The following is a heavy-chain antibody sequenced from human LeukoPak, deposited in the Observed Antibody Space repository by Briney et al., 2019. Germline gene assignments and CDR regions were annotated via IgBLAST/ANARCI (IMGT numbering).Heavy chain of an antibody. CDR1: GFTFSSYS. D-gene: IGHD2-2*01. Sequence: PGGSLRLSCAASGFTFSSYSMNWVRQAPGKGLEWVSSISSSSSYIYYADSVKGRFTISRDNAKNSLYLQMNSLRAEDTAVYYCARGRVAAMGWFDPWGQGTLVTVSS. V-gene: IGHV3-21*01. J-gene: IGHJ5*02. CDR2: ISSSSSYI. CDR3: ARGRVAAMGWFDP.